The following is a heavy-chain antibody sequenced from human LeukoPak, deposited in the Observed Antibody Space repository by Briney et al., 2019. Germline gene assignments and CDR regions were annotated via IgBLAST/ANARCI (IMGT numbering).Heavy chain of an antibody. Sequence: GGSLRLSCAASGFTFSSYWMHWVRQAPGKGLVWVSRINTDGSSTSYADSVKGRFTISRDNSKNTLYLQMNSLRAEDTAVYYCAKDLINYYDSGGPLDNWGQGTLVTVSS. CDR1: GFTFSSYW. V-gene: IGHV3-74*01. CDR2: INTDGSST. J-gene: IGHJ4*02. D-gene: IGHD3-22*01. CDR3: AKDLINYYDSGGPLDN.